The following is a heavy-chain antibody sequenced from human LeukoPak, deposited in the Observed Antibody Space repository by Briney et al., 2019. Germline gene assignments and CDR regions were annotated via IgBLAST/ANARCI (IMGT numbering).Heavy chain of an antibody. D-gene: IGHD1-26*01. J-gene: IGHJ4*02. CDR3: ANDRGGSYYLTVDN. V-gene: IGHV4-30-2*01. CDR1: GASVSSGDFY. Sequence: SETLSLTCTVSGASVSSGDFYWSWIRQPPGKGLEWIGYIYHTGSTYYNPSLNGRATVSVDRSKNQFSLKLTSATVADTAVYFCANDRGGSYYLTVDNWGQGTLVTVSS. CDR2: IYHTGST.